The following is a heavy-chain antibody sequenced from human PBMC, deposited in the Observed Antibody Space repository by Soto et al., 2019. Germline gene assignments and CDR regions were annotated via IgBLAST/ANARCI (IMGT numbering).Heavy chain of an antibody. CDR1: GGSISSSNW. J-gene: IGHJ6*02. D-gene: IGHD3-22*01. CDR2: IYHSGST. V-gene: IGHV4-4*02. Sequence: SETLSLTCAVSGGSISSSNWWSWVRQPPGKGLEWIGEIYHSGSTNYNPSLKSRVTISVDKSKNQFSLKLSSVTAADTAVYYCARAQYYDSSGYYYYYYYGMDVWGQGTTVTASS. CDR3: ARAQYYDSSGYYYYYYYGMDV.